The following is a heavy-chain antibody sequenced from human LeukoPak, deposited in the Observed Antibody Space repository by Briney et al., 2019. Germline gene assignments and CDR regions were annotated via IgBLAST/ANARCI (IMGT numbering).Heavy chain of an antibody. V-gene: IGHV4-59*01. Sequence: PSETLSLTCTVSGGSISSYYWSWIRQPPGKGLEWIGYIYYSGSTNYNPSLKSRVTISVDTSKNQFSLKLSSVTAADTAVYYCARGLLRATDAFDIWGQGTMVTVSS. D-gene: IGHD2-21*01. J-gene: IGHJ3*02. CDR1: GGSISSYY. CDR2: IYYSGST. CDR3: ARGLLRATDAFDI.